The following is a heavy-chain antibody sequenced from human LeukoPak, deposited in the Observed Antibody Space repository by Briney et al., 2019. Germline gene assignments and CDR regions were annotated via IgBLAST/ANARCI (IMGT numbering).Heavy chain of an antibody. D-gene: IGHD6-6*01. CDR1: GFTFSSYG. V-gene: IGHV3-30*02. J-gene: IGHJ4*02. CDR3: AKEGDSSSSGLGY. CDR2: IRYDGSNK. Sequence: GGSLRLSCAASGFTFSSYGMHWVRQAPGKGLEWVAFIRYDGSNKYCADSVKGRFTISRDNSKNTLYLQMNSLRAEDTAVYYCAKEGDSSSSGLGYWGQGTLVTVSS.